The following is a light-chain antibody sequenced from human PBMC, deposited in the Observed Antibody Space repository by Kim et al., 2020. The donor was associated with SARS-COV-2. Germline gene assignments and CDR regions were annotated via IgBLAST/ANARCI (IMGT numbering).Light chain of an antibody. CDR1: NIGSKT. CDR3: QVWDSSTWV. J-gene: IGLJ3*02. V-gene: IGLV3-9*01. Sequence: SYELTQPVSVSVALGKTARITCGGTNIGSKTVDWYQQKPGQAPVLVISRDANRPSGIPERFSGSNSGKMATLTISRAQAGDEADYYCQVWDSSTWVFGGGTQLTVL. CDR2: RDA.